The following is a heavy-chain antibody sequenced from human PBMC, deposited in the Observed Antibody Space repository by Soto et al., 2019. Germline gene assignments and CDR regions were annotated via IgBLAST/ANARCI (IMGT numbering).Heavy chain of an antibody. CDR1: GFTFSSDA. CDR2: ISYDGSNK. D-gene: IGHD6-13*01. Sequence: QVQLVESGGGVVQPGRSLRLSCAASGFTFSSDAMHWVRQAPGKGLGWVAGISYDGSNKYYADSVKDQFTITRDNSKNTFYLQMNSPRADDTDVYYCARDLDVAAAGTGFVQDYWGQGTLVTVSS. J-gene: IGHJ4*02. CDR3: ARDLDVAAAGTGFVQDY. V-gene: IGHV3-30-3*01.